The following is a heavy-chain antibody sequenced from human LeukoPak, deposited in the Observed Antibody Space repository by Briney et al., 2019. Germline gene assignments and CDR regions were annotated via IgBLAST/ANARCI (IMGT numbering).Heavy chain of an antibody. V-gene: IGHV3-30*18. J-gene: IGHJ4*02. CDR1: GFIFSNDG. CDR3: AKEQSSGWYRVADH. CDR2: ILYDGSEE. D-gene: IGHD6-19*01. Sequence: GGSLRLSCAASGFIFSNDGMHWVRPAPGKGLEWVAVILYDGSEEYYGESVKGRFTISRDNSKNTLYLQMNSLRVEDTAVYYCAKEQSSGWYRVADHWGQGTLVTVSS.